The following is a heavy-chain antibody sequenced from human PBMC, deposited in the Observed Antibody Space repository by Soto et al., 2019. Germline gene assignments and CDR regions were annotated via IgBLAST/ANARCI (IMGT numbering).Heavy chain of an antibody. D-gene: IGHD3-9*01. V-gene: IGHV2-70*01. CDR2: IDWDDDK. Sequence: SGPTLVNPTRTLTVTCSFSGFSLSTHGMCVSWIRQPPGKALEWLALIDWDDDKYYNTSLKTRLTISKDTYKNKVVLKMATMDPVDTGTYYCARIRGTRVSYYDILTYGMDVWGQGTTVTVSS. CDR1: GFSLSTHGMC. CDR3: ARIRGTRVSYYDILTYGMDV. J-gene: IGHJ6*02.